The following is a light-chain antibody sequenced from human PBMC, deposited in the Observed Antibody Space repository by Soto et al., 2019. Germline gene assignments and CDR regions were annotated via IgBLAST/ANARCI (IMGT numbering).Light chain of an antibody. CDR1: QSLLNTDGKTY. V-gene: IGKV2-29*02. CDR2: EVS. CDR3: MQSLHLPWT. J-gene: IGKJ1*01. Sequence: DIVLTQTPLSLSVTPGQPASISCKSSQSLLNTDGKTYIQWYQQKPGQPPQLLVCEVSIRFAGVLDRFSGIGSGTDFTLKISRVETEDVAVYYCMQSLHLPWTFGHGTKVE.